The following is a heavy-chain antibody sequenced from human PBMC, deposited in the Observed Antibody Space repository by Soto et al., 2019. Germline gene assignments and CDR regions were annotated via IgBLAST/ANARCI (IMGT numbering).Heavy chain of an antibody. Sequence: QVQLVESGGGVVQPGTSLRVSCVGSGFTFRSYVIHWVRQAPGKGLAWVALTSYDGSDKYYGDSVRGRFTISRDNFRNTVDLQMDSLRLEDTALYYCARWGTTGGLDVWGQGTLVSVSS. V-gene: IGHV3-30*19. D-gene: IGHD3-16*01. CDR2: TSYDGSDK. CDR1: GFTFRSYV. J-gene: IGHJ1*01. CDR3: ARWGTTGGLDV.